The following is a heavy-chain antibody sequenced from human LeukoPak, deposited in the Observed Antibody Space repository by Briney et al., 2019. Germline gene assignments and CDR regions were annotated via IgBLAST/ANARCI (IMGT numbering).Heavy chain of an antibody. CDR2: ISSSNNTI. V-gene: IGHV3-48*02. CDR3: AREDGGKADI. CDR1: GFTFSRYS. J-gene: IGHJ3*02. Sequence: GGSLRLSCAASGFTFSRYSMNWVRQAPGKGLEWYSYISSSNNTIDYADSVKGRFSISRDNAKNSLYLQMKSLRDEDTAVYYCAREDGGKADIWGQGTMVTVSS. D-gene: IGHD4-23*01.